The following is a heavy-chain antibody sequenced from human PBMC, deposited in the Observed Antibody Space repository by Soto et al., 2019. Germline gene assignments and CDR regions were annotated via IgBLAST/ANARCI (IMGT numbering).Heavy chain of an antibody. J-gene: IGHJ4*02. Sequence: EVQLLESGGGLVQPGGSLRLSCAASGFTFSSYAMSWVRQAPGKGLEWVSAISGSGGSTYYADSVKGRFTISRDNSKNTLYLQMNSLRAEDTAVYYCAKGREDYYDSSGYYGYWGQGTLVTVSS. CDR2: ISGSGGST. D-gene: IGHD3-22*01. CDR3: AKGREDYYDSSGYYGY. V-gene: IGHV3-23*01. CDR1: GFTFSSYA.